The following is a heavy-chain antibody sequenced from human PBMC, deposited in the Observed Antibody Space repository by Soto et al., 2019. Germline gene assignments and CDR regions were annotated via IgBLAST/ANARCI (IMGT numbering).Heavy chain of an antibody. V-gene: IGHV3-53*01. CDR1: GFIVSGDF. CDR3: ASRGS. J-gene: IGHJ4*02. Sequence: EVQLVESGGGLIQPGGSLRLSCAASGFIVSGDFMTWVRQAPGKGLEWVSIIHGGGSTYYADSVKGRFTISRENYKNTLYLKMNSMRAEDKAMYYCASRGSWGQGTLVTVSS. CDR2: IHGGGST.